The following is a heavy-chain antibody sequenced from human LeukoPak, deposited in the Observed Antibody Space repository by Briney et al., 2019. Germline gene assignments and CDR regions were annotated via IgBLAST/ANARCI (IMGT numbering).Heavy chain of an antibody. V-gene: IGHV6-1*01. CDR3: ARRLTQYDCFDP. D-gene: IGHD2-2*01. CDR1: GDSVSSNSVT. CDR2: TYYRSTWYN. J-gene: IGHJ5*02. Sequence: SQTLSLTCAISGDSVSSNSVTWNWIRQSPSRGLEWLGRTYYRSTWYNDYAVSVRGRITVNPDTSKNQFSLHLNSVTPEDTAVYYCARRLTQYDCFDPWGQEIQVTVPS.